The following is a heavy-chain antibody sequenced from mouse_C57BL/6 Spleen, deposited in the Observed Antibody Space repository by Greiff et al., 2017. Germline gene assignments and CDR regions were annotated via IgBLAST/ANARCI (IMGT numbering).Heavy chain of an antibody. D-gene: IGHD1-1*01. CDR3: ARVSGNGSSAWFAY. CDR2: ISSGSSTI. V-gene: IGHV5-17*01. J-gene: IGHJ3*01. Sequence: EVHLVESGGGLVKPGGSLKLSCAASGFTFSDYGMHWVRQAPEKGLEWVAYISSGSSTIYYADTVKGRFTISRDNAKNTLFLQMTSLRSEDTAMYYCARVSGNGSSAWFAYWGQGTLVTVSA. CDR1: GFTFSDYG.